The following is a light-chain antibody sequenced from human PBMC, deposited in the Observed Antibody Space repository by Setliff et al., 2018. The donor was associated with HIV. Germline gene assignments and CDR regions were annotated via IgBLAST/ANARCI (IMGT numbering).Light chain of an antibody. CDR2: DVN. J-gene: IGLJ1*01. Sequence: QSALTQPASVSGSPGQSITISCTGTSNDIGSYDYVSWYQQYPGKAPKLVIYDVNKRPSGVSNRSSGSKSGNTASLTISGLQAEDEGDYFCSSQTSGSTYVFVNGTKGTVL. CDR1: SNDIGSYDY. V-gene: IGLV2-14*03. CDR3: SSQTSGSTYV.